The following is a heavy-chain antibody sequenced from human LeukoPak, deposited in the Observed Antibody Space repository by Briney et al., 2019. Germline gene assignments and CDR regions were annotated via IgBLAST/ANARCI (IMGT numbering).Heavy chain of an antibody. CDR1: GGSISSSGYY. CDR2: IYYSGST. D-gene: IGHD2-15*01. CDR3: ARHARMGWFDP. J-gene: IGHJ5*02. Sequence: SETLSLTCTVSGGSISSSGYYWGWIRQPPGKGLEWIGSIYYSGSTYYNPSLKSRVTISVDTSKNQFSLKLSSVTAADTAVYYCARHARMGWFDPWGQGTLVTVSS. V-gene: IGHV4-39*01.